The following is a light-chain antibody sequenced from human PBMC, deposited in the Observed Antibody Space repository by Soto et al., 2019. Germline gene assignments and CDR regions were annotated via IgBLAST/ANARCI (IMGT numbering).Light chain of an antibody. CDR2: AAS. V-gene: IGKV1D-12*01. CDR3: QQAYSFPIT. CDR1: HAIAAY. Sequence: MQVTQNPSSVSSSVGYRVTITCLASHAIAAYLAWYQHKPGRAPELLIHAASSLQSGVPSRFSGSGSGTDFTLTINSLQPEDFATYYCQQAYSFPITFGQGTRLEIK. J-gene: IGKJ5*01.